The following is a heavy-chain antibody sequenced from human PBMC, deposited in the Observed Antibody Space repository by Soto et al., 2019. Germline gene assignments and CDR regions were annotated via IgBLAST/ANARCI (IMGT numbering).Heavy chain of an antibody. CDR1: RFTFSSYS. V-gene: IGHV3-23*01. CDR2: ISVSGANT. J-gene: IGHJ5*02. CDR3: AKLSRNIKTWFDP. Sequence: EVQLLESGGGLVQPGGSLRLSCAVSRFTFSSYSFSWVRQPPGKGLEWIARISVSGANTHYADSVKGRFTVSRDNSKNTLYLQMNNLRAEDTAVYYCAKLSRNIKTWFDPWGQGTLVTVSS.